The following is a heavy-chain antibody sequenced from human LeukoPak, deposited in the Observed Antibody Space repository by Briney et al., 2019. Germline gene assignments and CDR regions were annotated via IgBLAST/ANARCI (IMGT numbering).Heavy chain of an antibody. V-gene: IGHV1-2*02. CDR3: ARGGSVSDPPFGY. CDR1: GYTFTGYA. Sequence: ASVTVPCKASGYTFTGYAIHWMRQAPGQGREWIGWIIPNTGATNYARKFQGRVTMTRDTSISTAYMELSSLRSDDTAVYYCARGGSVSDPPFGYWGQGPLVTVSS. CDR2: IIPNTGAT. J-gene: IGHJ4*02. D-gene: IGHD5/OR15-5a*01.